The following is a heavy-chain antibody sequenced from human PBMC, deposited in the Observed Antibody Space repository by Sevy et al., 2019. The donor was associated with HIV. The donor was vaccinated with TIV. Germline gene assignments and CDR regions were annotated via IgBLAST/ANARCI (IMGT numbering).Heavy chain of an antibody. CDR1: GFTFSSYS. CDR2: ISGISNYI. Sequence: GGSLRLSCAASGFTFSSYSMNWVRQAPGKGLEWVSSISGISNYIYYADSLKGRFSNSRDNAKNSLYLQMNSLRAEDTAIYYCARGVQTYDAFDIWVQGTMVTVSS. CDR3: ARGVQTYDAFDI. J-gene: IGHJ3*02. V-gene: IGHV3-21*01.